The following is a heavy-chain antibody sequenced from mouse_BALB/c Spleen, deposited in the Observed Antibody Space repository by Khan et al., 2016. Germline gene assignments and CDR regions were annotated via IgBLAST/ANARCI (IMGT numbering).Heavy chain of an antibody. CDR3: ARREDYDGFAY. J-gene: IGHJ3*01. Sequence: QIQLVQSGPELKKPGETVKISCKASGYTFTDYSMHWVKQAPGKGLKWMGWINTETGEPTYADDFKGRFAFSLETSASTAYLQINNLKNEDTATYFCARREDYDGFAYWGRGTLVTVSA. CDR1: GYTFTDYS. CDR2: INTETGEP. V-gene: IGHV9-2-1*01. D-gene: IGHD2-4*01.